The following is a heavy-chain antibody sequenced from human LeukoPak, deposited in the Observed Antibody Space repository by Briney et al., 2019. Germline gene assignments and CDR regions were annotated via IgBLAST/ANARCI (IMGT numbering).Heavy chain of an antibody. D-gene: IGHD6-6*01. J-gene: IGHJ4*02. V-gene: IGHV1-2*02. CDR2: INPNSGGT. CDR3: ARDPYPDSYSSSSDY. Sequence: ASVKVSCKAFGGTFSSYAISWVRQAPGQGLEWMGWINPNSGGTNYAQKFQGRVTMTRDTSISTAYMELSRLRSDDTAVYYCARDPYPDSYSSSSDYWGQGTLVTVSS. CDR1: GGTFSSYA.